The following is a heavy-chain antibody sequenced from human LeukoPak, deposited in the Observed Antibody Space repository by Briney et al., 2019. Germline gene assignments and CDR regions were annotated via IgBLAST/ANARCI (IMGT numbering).Heavy chain of an antibody. Sequence: SETLSLTCAVSGGSISSGGYSWSWIRQPPGKGLEWIGYIYHSGSTYYNPSLKSRVTISVDRSKNQFSLKLSSVTAADTAVYYCARFPSSGYYATLRGAFDIWGQGTMVTVSS. CDR1: GGSISSGGYS. V-gene: IGHV4-30-2*01. CDR3: ARFPSSGYYATLRGAFDI. J-gene: IGHJ3*02. CDR2: IYHSGST. D-gene: IGHD3-22*01.